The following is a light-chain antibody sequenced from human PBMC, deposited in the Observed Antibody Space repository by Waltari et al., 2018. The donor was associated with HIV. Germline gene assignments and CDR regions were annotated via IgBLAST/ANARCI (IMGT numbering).Light chain of an antibody. Sequence: DIVMTQSPDSLAVSLGERATINCKSSQSVLYSSNNKNYFAWYQQKPGQPPKLPIHWASTRESGVPDRFSGSGSGTDFTLTISSLQAEDVAVYYCQQYYSPPLTFGQGTKVELK. J-gene: IGKJ1*01. CDR1: QSVLYSSNNKNY. CDR2: WAS. CDR3: QQYYSPPLT. V-gene: IGKV4-1*01.